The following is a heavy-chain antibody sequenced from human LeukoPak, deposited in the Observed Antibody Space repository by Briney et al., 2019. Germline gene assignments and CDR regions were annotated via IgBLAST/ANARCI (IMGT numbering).Heavy chain of an antibody. V-gene: IGHV4-4*07. D-gene: IGHD5-18*01. J-gene: IGHJ4*02. CDR3: ARDAYNYGGRTHPYYFDY. CDR1: GGSISTFY. Sequence: PSETLSLTCTVSGGSISTFYWSWIRQPAGKGLEWIGRIFTSGSTNYNPSLKSRVTVSLDTSKNQFSLKLTSVTAADTAVYYCARDAYNYGGRTHPYYFDYWAQGTLVTVSS. CDR2: IFTSGST.